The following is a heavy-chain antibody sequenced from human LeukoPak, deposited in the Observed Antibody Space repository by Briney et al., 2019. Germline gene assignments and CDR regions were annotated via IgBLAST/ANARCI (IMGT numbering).Heavy chain of an antibody. D-gene: IGHD4-17*01. Sequence: GESLKISCKASGYSFTRNWIGWVRQMPEKGLEWMGIIYPGDSDTRYSPSFQGQVTISADKSISTAYLQWSSLKASDTAMYYCARLNSGDYDYWGQGTLVSVSS. V-gene: IGHV5-51*01. CDR1: GYSFTRNW. CDR2: IYPGDSDT. J-gene: IGHJ4*02. CDR3: ARLNSGDYDY.